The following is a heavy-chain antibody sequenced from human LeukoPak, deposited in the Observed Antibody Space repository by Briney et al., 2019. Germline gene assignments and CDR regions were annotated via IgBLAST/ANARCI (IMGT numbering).Heavy chain of an antibody. V-gene: IGHV4-39*07. CDR3: ARDRSFLAVAGTTYDAFDI. Sequence: SETLSLTCTVSGGSISSSSYYWGWIRQPPGKGLEWIGSIYYSGSTYYNPSLKSRVTISVDTSKNQFSLKLSSVTAADTAVYYCARDRSFLAVAGTTYDAFDISGQETIVTVSS. CDR2: IYYSGST. CDR1: GGSISSSSYY. J-gene: IGHJ3*02. D-gene: IGHD6-19*01.